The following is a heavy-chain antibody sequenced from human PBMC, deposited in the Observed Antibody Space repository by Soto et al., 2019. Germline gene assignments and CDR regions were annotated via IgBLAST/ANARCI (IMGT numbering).Heavy chain of an antibody. CDR2: IYYSGTT. CDR3: ARGETQGPIYN. V-gene: IGHV4-28*03. D-gene: IGHD1-26*01. CDR1: GYSISSSNW. Sequence: PSETLSLTCAVSGYSISSSNWWGWIRQPPGKGLEWIGYIYYSGTTYYNPSLKSRVTMSVDTSKNQFSLKLTSVTAVDTAVYYCARGETQGPIYNWGQGPLVTVSS. J-gene: IGHJ4*02.